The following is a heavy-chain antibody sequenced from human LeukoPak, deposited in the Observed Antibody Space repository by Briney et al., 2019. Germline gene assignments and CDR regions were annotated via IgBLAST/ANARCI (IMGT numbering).Heavy chain of an antibody. D-gene: IGHD2-2*01. J-gene: IGHJ5*02. Sequence: SVKVSCKASGGTFTSSAISWVRQAPGQGLEWMGGIIPIFGTAHYAQKFQGRVTITADESPRTDYTGRSGRRSEDTAVYYCARGRGLPAYNLFDPWGQGTLVTVSS. CDR1: GGTFTSSA. CDR2: IIPIFGTA. CDR3: ARGRGLPAYNLFDP. V-gene: IGHV1-69*01.